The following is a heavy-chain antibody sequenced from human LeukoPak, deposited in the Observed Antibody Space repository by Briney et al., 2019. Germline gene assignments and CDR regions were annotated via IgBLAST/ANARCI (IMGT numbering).Heavy chain of an antibody. CDR2: IYYSGST. CDR1: GVSISSYY. CDR3: AGLSGSYHYYYYGMDV. V-gene: IGHV4-59*01. D-gene: IGHD1-26*01. Sequence: SETLSLTCTVSGVSISSYYWSWIRQPPGKGLEWIGYIYYSGSTNYNPSLKSRVTISVDTSKNQFSLKLSSVTAADTAVYYCAGLSGSYHYYYYGMDVWGQGTTVTVSS. J-gene: IGHJ6*02.